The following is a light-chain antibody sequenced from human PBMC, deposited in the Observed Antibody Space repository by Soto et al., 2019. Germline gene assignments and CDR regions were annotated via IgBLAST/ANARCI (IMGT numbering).Light chain of an antibody. V-gene: IGLV1-40*01. CDR3: QSYDSSLSGVV. CDR2: GNS. CDR1: SSNIGAGYD. J-gene: IGLJ2*01. Sequence: QSVLTQPPSVSGAPGQRVTISCTGSSSNIGAGYDVHWYQQLPGTAPKLLIYGNSNRPSGVPDRFSGSESGTSPSLAITGLQAEDEADYYCQSYDSSLSGVVFGGGTKLTVL.